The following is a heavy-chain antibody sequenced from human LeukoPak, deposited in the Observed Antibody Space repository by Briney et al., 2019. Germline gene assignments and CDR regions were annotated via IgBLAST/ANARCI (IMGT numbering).Heavy chain of an antibody. D-gene: IGHD3-10*01. CDR2: ISRSGDNT. CDR3: AKAGANWFDP. Sequence: GSLRLSCAASGFTFSGYAMSWVRQAPGKGLQWVSTISRSGDNTYYADSVKGRFTISRDNSKNTLYVQTNSLRAEDTAIYYCAKAGANWFDPWGKGTTVTVSS. V-gene: IGHV3-23*01. J-gene: IGHJ5*01. CDR1: GFTFSGYA.